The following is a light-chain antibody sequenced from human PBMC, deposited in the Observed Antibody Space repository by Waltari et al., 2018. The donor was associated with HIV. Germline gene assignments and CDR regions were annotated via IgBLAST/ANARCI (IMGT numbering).Light chain of an antibody. V-gene: IGLV3-25*03. Sequence: SSGLTQPPSVSVSPGQPATITCSGDDLPRQHVCWYQQKAGQAPVLIIDKDYQRAPGVPDRFAGSSQGSAVTLNITAARAEDEADYFCQSGDNTLTNVQFGGGTRVTV. CDR3: QSGDNTLTNVQ. CDR1: DLPRQH. J-gene: IGLJ2*01. CDR2: KDY.